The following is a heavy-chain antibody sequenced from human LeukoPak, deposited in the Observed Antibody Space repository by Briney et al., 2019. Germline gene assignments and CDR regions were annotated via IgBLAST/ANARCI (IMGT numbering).Heavy chain of an antibody. CDR3: ARDYTGYFP. CDR1: GFTFSSYW. J-gene: IGHJ5*02. D-gene: IGHD3-9*01. V-gene: IGHV3-7*03. CDR2: IKTDGSEK. Sequence: GGSLRLSREASGFTFSSYWMSWVRQAPGKGLEWVANIKTDGSEKYYVDSVKGRFTISRDNAKNSLYLQMNSLRAEDTAVYYCARDYTGYFPWGQGTLVIVSS.